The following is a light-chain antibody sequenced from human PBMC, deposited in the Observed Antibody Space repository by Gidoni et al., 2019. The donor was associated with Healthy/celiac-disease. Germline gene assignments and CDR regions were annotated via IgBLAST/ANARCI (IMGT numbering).Light chain of an antibody. Sequence: QSALTHPASVSGSPGQSITISFTGTSSDVGGYNYVSWYQQHPGKAPKLMIYEVSNRPSGVSNRFSGSKSGNTASLTISGLQAEYEADYYCSSYTSSSTLVVFGGGTKLTVL. CDR3: SSYTSSSTLVV. CDR2: EVS. CDR1: SSDVGGYNY. V-gene: IGLV2-14*01. J-gene: IGLJ2*01.